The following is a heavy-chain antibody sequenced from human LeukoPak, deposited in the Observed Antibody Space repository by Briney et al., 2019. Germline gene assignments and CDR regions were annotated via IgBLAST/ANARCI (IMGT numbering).Heavy chain of an antibody. CDR2: VHYSGTT. D-gene: IGHD3-10*01. CDR3: AGDMRGSAKVWFDS. J-gene: IGHJ5*01. CDR1: GGSISDYY. V-gene: IGHV4-59*12. Sequence: SETLSLTCTVSGGSISDYYWNWIRQPPGKGLEWVAYVHYSGTTKYNPSPQSRVTTAVDMSKKEVSLRLDSVTAADTAVYYCAGDMRGSAKVWFDSWGQGVQVIVSS.